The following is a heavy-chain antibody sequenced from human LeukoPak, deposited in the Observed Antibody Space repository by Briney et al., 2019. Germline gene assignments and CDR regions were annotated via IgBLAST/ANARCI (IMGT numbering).Heavy chain of an antibody. Sequence: SETLSLTCIVTGVSISSSSYYWGWIRQSPGKGLEWIGKIYYSGSTYYNPCLNSRVTISLDTSKNQFSLKLSSVTAADTAVYYCARGDAGGDWFDPWGQGTLVTVSS. V-gene: IGHV4-39*07. CDR1: GVSISSSSYY. CDR2: IYYSGST. J-gene: IGHJ5*02. D-gene: IGHD3-10*01. CDR3: ARGDAGGDWFDP.